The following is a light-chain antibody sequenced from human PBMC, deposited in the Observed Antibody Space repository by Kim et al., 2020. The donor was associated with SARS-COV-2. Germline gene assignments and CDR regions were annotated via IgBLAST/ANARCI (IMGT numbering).Light chain of an antibody. CDR3: SSYTSSKTWV. V-gene: IGLV2-14*03. CDR1: NSDIGGYNY. Sequence: GQSITISSTGTNSDIGGYNYVSWYQQHPGKAPKLIIYDVTKRPSGVSNRFSGSKSGNTASLTISGLQADDEADYYCSSYTSSKTWVFGGGTQLTVL. J-gene: IGLJ3*02. CDR2: DVT.